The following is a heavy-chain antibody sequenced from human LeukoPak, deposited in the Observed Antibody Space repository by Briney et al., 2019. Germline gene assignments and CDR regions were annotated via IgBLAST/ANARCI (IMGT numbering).Heavy chain of an antibody. CDR3: ARLDYYDSSGYPLLDY. D-gene: IGHD3-22*01. Sequence: GESLKISCKGSGYSFTSYWIGWVRQMPGKGLEWMGIIYPGDSDTRYSPSFQGQVTISADKSISTAHLQWSSLKASDTAMYYCARLDYYDSSGYPLLDYWGQGTLVTVSS. CDR1: GYSFTSYW. CDR2: IYPGDSDT. J-gene: IGHJ4*02. V-gene: IGHV5-51*01.